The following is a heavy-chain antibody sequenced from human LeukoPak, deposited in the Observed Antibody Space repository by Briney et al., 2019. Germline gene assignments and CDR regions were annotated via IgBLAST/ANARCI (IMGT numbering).Heavy chain of an antibody. CDR3: AREWHATFDY. Sequence: GGSLRLSCAASGFTFSTYWMSWVRQAQGQGLEWVANINQDGGEEYYVDSVKGRFTISTDNAKNSLYLQMNSLRDEDTAVYYCAREWHATFDYWGQGSLVTVSS. D-gene: IGHD1-26*01. J-gene: IGHJ4*02. CDR1: GFTFSTYW. CDR2: INQDGGEE. V-gene: IGHV3-7*01.